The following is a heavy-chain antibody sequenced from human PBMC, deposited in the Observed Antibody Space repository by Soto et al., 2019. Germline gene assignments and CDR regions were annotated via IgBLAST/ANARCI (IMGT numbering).Heavy chain of an antibody. CDR2: ISGSSSAI. J-gene: IGHJ1*01. V-gene: IGHV3-48*02. CDR3: ARDPVANCGGDCYWRYFQH. CDR1: GFTFSTYT. D-gene: IGHD2-21*02. Sequence: QTGGSLRLSCAASGFTFSTYTMNWVRQAPGKGLEWISYISGSSSAIYYADSVKGRFTISRDNAKNSLYLQMNSLRDEDTAVYYCARDPVANCGGDCYWRYFQHWGQGTPV.